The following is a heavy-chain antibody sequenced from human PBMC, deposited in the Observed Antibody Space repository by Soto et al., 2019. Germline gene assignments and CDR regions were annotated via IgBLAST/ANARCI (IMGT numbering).Heavy chain of an antibody. D-gene: IGHD6-13*01. Sequence: SETLSLTCAVYGGSFSGYYWSWIRQPPGKGLEWIGEINHSGSTNYNPSLKSRVTISVDTSKNQFSLKLSSVTAADTAVYYCARGSSYIRYSSSWYHNWLDPWGQGTLVTSPQ. J-gene: IGHJ5*02. CDR3: ARGSSYIRYSSSWYHNWLDP. V-gene: IGHV4-34*01. CDR2: INHSGST. CDR1: GGSFSGYY.